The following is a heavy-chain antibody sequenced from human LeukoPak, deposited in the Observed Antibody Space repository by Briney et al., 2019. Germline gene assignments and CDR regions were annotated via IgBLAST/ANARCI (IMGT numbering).Heavy chain of an antibody. CDR2: ISGTGGNT. CDR1: GFTFSSYA. J-gene: IGHJ6*02. D-gene: IGHD2-2*02. V-gene: IGHV3-23*01. CDR3: GKARESSSSTSCYRNGMDV. Sequence: PGGSLRLSSAASGFTFSSYAMSWVRQAPGKGLEWVSAISGTGGNTYYADSVKGRFTISRDNSKNTLYLQMNSLRAEDTAVYYCGKARESSSSTSCYRNGMDVWGQGTTVTVSS.